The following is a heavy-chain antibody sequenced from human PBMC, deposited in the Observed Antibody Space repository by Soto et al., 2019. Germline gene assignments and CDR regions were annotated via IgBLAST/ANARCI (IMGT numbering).Heavy chain of an antibody. Sequence: VSGPTLVNPTETLTLTCTVSGFSLSNARMGVSWIRQPPGKALEWLAHIFSNDEKSYSTSLKSRLTISKDTSKSQVVLTMTNMDPVDTATYYCARTIMVRGVILKNFDYWGQGTLVTVSS. CDR1: GFSLSNARMG. V-gene: IGHV2-26*01. CDR3: ARTIMVRGVILKNFDY. J-gene: IGHJ4*02. D-gene: IGHD3-10*01. CDR2: IFSNDEK.